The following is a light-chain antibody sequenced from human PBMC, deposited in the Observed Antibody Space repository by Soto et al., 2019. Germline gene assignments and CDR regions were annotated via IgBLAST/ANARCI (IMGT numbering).Light chain of an antibody. V-gene: IGKV3-20*01. CDR2: GTS. CDR3: QQYGSSLFT. CDR1: QSVSSSY. J-gene: IGKJ3*01. Sequence: EIVLTQSPGTLSLSPGERATLSCRASQSVSSSYIAWYQQKPGQAPRLLIYGTSSRATGIPDRFSGCGSGTDFTLTISRLEPEDFAVYYCQQYGSSLFTFGPGTKVDIK.